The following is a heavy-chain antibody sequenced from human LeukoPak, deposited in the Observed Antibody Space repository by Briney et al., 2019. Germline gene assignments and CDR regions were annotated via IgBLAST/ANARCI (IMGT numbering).Heavy chain of an antibody. CDR1: GFTFSSYA. J-gene: IGHJ4*02. Sequence: GGSLRLSCAASGFTFSSYAMHWVRQAPGKGLEWVAVISYDGSNKYYADSVKGRFTISRDNSKNTLYLQMNSLRAEDTAVYYCARDALAVAGSCFDYWGQGTLVTVSS. CDR3: ARDALAVAGSCFDY. V-gene: IGHV3-30*04. D-gene: IGHD6-19*01. CDR2: ISYDGSNK.